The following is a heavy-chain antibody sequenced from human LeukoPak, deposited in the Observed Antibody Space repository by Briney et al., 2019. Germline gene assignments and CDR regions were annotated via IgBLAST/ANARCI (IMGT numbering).Heavy chain of an antibody. CDR3: AREKDCSGGSCYSDYYYGMDV. CDR1: GFTVSSNY. CDR2: IYSGGST. J-gene: IGHJ6*02. D-gene: IGHD2-15*01. Sequence: SGGSLRLSCAASGFTVSSNYMSWVRQAPGKGLEWGSVIYSGGSTYYADSVQGRFTISRDNSKNTLYLQMNSLRAEDTAVYYCAREKDCSGGSCYSDYYYGMDVWGQGTTVTVSS. V-gene: IGHV3-66*01.